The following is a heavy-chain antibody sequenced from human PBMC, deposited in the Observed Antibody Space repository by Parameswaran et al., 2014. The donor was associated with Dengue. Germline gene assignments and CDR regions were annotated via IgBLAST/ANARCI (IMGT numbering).Heavy chain of an antibody. CDR1: GGSISSSSYY. D-gene: IGHD3-22*01. V-gene: IGHV4-39*01. CDR2: IYYSGST. CDR3: ARLFGYYDSSGYWK. J-gene: IGHJ4*02. Sequence: TLSLTCTVSGGSISSSSYYWGWIRQPPGKGLEWIGSIYYSGSTYYNPSLKSRVTISVDTSKNQFSLKLSSVTAADTAVYYCARLFGYYDSSGYWKWGQGTLVTVSS.